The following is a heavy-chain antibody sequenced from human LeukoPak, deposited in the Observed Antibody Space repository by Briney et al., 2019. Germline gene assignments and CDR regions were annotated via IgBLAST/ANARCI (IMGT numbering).Heavy chain of an antibody. CDR1: GFTFINAW. Sequence: GGSLRLSCAASGFTFINAWMAWVRQAPGKELEWVGRIKATPHGGTTDYAAPVKGRFTISRDNSKNMLYLQMNSLKTEDTAVYYCTTDGVGIEGATYDYWGQGTLVTVSS. CDR2: IKATPHGGTT. J-gene: IGHJ4*02. CDR3: TTDGVGIEGATYDY. D-gene: IGHD1-26*01. V-gene: IGHV3-15*01.